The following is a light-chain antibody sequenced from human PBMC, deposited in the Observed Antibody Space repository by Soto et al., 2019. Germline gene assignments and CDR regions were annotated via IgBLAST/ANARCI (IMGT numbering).Light chain of an antibody. Sequence: QDVVTQEPSFSVSPGRTVTLTCGLSSGSVSTSYYPSWYQQTPGQAPRTLIYSTNTRSSGVPDRFSGSIIGNKAALTITGAHADDESDYYCVLYMGSGISVFGGGTKLTVL. CDR2: STN. CDR1: SGSVSTSYY. V-gene: IGLV8-61*01. CDR3: VLYMGSGISV. J-gene: IGLJ2*01.